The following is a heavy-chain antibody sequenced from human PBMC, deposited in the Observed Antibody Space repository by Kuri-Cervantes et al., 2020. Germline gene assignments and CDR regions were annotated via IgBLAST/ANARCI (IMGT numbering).Heavy chain of an antibody. CDR1: GFTFSSYG. J-gene: IGHJ6*03. CDR2: IRYDGSNK. Sequence: GGSLRLSYAASGFTFSSYGMHWVRQAPGKGLEWVAFIRYDGSNKYYADSVKGRFTISRDNSKNTLYLQMNSLRAEDTAVYYCARSAIPSYYSYYMDVWGKGTTVTVSS. D-gene: IGHD2-21*01. V-gene: IGHV3-30*02. CDR3: ARSAIPSYYSYYMDV.